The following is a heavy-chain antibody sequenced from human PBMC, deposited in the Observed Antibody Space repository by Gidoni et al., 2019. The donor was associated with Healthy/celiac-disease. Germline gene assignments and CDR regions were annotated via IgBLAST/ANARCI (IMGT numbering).Heavy chain of an antibody. CDR2: IYYSGST. CDR3: ARPGGDSGYYYYYMDV. CDR1: GGSISRSRYY. D-gene: IGHD4-17*01. J-gene: IGHJ6*03. V-gene: IGHV4-39*01. Sequence: QLQLQASGPGLVKPSETLSLPCTVSGGSISRSRYYWGWIRQPPGKGLEWIGSIYYSGSTYYNPSLKSRVTISVDTSKNQFSLKLSSVTAADTAVYYCARPGGDSGYYYYYMDVWGKGTTVTVSS.